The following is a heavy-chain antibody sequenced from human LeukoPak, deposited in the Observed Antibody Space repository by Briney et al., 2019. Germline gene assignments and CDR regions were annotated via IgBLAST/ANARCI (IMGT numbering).Heavy chain of an antibody. CDR3: VSFYETY. Sequence: GGSLRLSCAASGNYWMHWVRQAPGKGLVWVSHINSDVSRTSYADSVKGRFTISKDNAKNTVYLQMNSLRAEDTAVYYCVSFYETYRGRGTLVTVSS. CDR2: INSDVSRT. V-gene: IGHV3-74*01. D-gene: IGHD2/OR15-2a*01. J-gene: IGHJ4*02. CDR1: GNYW.